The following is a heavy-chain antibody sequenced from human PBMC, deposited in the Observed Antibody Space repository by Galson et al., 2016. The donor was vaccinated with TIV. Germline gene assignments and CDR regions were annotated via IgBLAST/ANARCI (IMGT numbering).Heavy chain of an antibody. V-gene: IGHV4-38-2*01. Sequence: ETLSLTCVVSGYSISSGFYGGWVRQSPEKGLEWIGNINHSGVTHYNPSLQSRVTISVDTSKNQFSLNLTSVTAADTAVYFCVRGAGISWLRYPFEYWGQGILVTVSS. CDR2: INHSGVT. D-gene: IGHD5-12*01. CDR1: GYSISSGFY. J-gene: IGHJ4*02. CDR3: VRGAGISWLRYPFEY.